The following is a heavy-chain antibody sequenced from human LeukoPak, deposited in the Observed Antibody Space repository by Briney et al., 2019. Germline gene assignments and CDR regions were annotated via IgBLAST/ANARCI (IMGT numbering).Heavy chain of an antibody. J-gene: IGHJ4*02. CDR3: ARERDYGSGSLGFDY. CDR1: GYTFTSYG. CDR2: IIPILGIA. V-gene: IGHV1-69*04. D-gene: IGHD3-10*01. Sequence: GASVKVSCKASGYTFTSYGISWVRQAPGQGLEWMGRIIPILGIANYAQKFQGRVTITADKSTSTAYMELSSLRSEDTAVYYCARERDYGSGSLGFDYWGQGTLVTVSS.